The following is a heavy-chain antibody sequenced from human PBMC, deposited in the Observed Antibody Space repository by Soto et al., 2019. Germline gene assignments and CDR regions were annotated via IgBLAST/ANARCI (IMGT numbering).Heavy chain of an antibody. Sequence: GGSLRLSCAASGFTFSGSAMHWVRQASGKGLEWVGRIRSKTNSYATAYAASVKGRFTISRDDSKNTAYLQMNSLKTEDTAVYYCTRDPRNYYDSSGSANWFDPWGQGTLVTVSS. CDR2: IRSKTNSYAT. V-gene: IGHV3-73*01. D-gene: IGHD3-22*01. CDR1: GFTFSGSA. CDR3: TRDPRNYYDSSGSANWFDP. J-gene: IGHJ5*02.